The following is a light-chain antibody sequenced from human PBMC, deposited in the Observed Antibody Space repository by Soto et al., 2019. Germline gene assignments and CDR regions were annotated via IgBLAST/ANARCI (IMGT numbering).Light chain of an antibody. Sequence: DIPMTQSPSSLSASVGDRVTITCRASQSISSYLNWYQQKPGKAPKLLIYAASNLQSGVTSRFSGSGSGTDFTLTISSLQPEDFATYYCQQSYSTPRTFGGGTKVEIK. CDR3: QQSYSTPRT. CDR1: QSISSY. J-gene: IGKJ4*01. CDR2: AAS. V-gene: IGKV1-39*01.